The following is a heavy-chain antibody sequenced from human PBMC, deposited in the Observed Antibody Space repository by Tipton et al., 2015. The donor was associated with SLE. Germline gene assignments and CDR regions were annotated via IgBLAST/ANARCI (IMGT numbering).Heavy chain of an antibody. D-gene: IGHD3-9*01. CDR2: IYPGDSDT. CDR1: GYSFTTYW. Sequence: QLVQSGAEVKKPGESLKISCKGSGYSFTTYWIGWVRQMPGKGLEWMGNIYPGDSDTRYSPSFQGQGTISADKSISTAYLQWSSLKASDTAMYYCARRPSGFTIPGAWFDPWGQGTLVTVSS. CDR3: ARRPSGFTIPGAWFDP. V-gene: IGHV5-51*03. J-gene: IGHJ5*02.